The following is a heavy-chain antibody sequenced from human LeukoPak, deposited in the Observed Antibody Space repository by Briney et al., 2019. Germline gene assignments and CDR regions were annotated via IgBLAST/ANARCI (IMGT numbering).Heavy chain of an antibody. Sequence: PGGSLRLSCAASGFTFSVSVMHWVRQAPGKGLEYVSVISSNGGSTSYANSVKGRFTISRDNSKNTLYLQMGSLRAEDMAAYYCARDLSGGGLDYWGQGTLVTVSS. CDR2: ISSNGGST. CDR1: GFTFSVSV. D-gene: IGHD3-10*01. CDR3: ARDLSGGGLDY. J-gene: IGHJ4*02. V-gene: IGHV3-64*01.